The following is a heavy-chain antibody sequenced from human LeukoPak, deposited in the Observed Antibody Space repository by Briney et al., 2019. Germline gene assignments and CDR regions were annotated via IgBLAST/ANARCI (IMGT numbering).Heavy chain of an antibody. CDR2: IYYSGST. CDR1: VVSISSYH. V-gene: IGHV4-59*01. Sequence: SETLSLTCTVSVVSISSYHWSWIRQPPGKGLEWIGYIYYSGSTNYNPSLKSRVTISVDTSKNQFSLKLSSVTAADTAVYYCARGVSIAVASDAFDIWGQGTMVTVSS. CDR3: ARGVSIAVASDAFDI. J-gene: IGHJ3*02. D-gene: IGHD6-19*01.